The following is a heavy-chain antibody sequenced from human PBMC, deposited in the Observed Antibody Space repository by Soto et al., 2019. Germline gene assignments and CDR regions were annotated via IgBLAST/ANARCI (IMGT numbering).Heavy chain of an antibody. CDR2: IFYSGST. D-gene: IGHD2-15*01. Sequence: SETLSLTCAVYGGSFSGYYWSWIRQPPGKGLEWIGEIFYSGSTNYNPSLRSRVIISVDTSKNQFSLKLRSVTAADTAVYYCARQDGYYYYMDVWGKGTTVTVSS. V-gene: IGHV4-34*12. CDR1: GGSFSGYY. J-gene: IGHJ6*03. CDR3: ARQDGYYYYMDV.